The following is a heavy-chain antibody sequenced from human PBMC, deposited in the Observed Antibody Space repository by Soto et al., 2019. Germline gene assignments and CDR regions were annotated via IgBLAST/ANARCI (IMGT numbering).Heavy chain of an antibody. CDR3: VRDGTKTLRDWFDP. CDR2: IYATGTT. D-gene: IGHD1-1*01. CDR1: GASISGFY. Sequence: PSETLSLTCTVSGASISGFYWSWIRKSAGKGLEWIGRIYATGTTDYNPSLKSRVMMSVDTSKKQFSLKLRSVTTADTAVYYCVRDGTKTLRDWFDPWGQGISVTVSS. V-gene: IGHV4-4*07. J-gene: IGHJ5*02.